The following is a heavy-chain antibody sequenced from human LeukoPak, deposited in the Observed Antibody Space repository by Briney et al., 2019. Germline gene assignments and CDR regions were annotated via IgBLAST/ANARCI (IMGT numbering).Heavy chain of an antibody. J-gene: IGHJ6*03. D-gene: IGHD2-2*01. Sequence: SDTLSLTCTVSGGSISSYYWSWIRQPPGKGLEWIGYIYYSGSTNYNPSLKSRVTISVDTSKNQFSLKLSSVTAADTAVYYCARVPCSSTSCYHYYYYMDVWGKGTTVTVSS. CDR3: ARVPCSSTSCYHYYYYMDV. V-gene: IGHV4-59*07. CDR2: IYYSGST. CDR1: GGSISSYY.